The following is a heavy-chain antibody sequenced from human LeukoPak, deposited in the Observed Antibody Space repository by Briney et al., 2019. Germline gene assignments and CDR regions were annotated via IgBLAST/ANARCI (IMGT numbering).Heavy chain of an antibody. CDR3: ARRRDGYNQLDY. J-gene: IGHJ4*02. CDR1: EFSLSTYW. Sequence: GSLRLSCAASEFSLSTYWMSWVRQPPGKGLEWIGTIDHAGTTFYNVSLKSRVTISVDTPNNQFSLRLNSVGAADTAVYYCARRRDGYNQLDYWGQGTLVTVSS. CDR2: IDHAGTT. D-gene: IGHD5-24*01. V-gene: IGHV4-59*04.